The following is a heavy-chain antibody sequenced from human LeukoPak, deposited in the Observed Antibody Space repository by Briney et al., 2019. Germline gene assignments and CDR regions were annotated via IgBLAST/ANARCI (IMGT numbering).Heavy chain of an antibody. CDR2: ISAYNGNT. CDR3: ARVSQWLDSGSNYYYYGTDV. V-gene: IGHV1-18*01. J-gene: IGHJ6*02. CDR1: GYTFTSYG. Sequence: ASVKVSCKASGYTFTSYGISWVRQAPGQGLEWMGWISAYNGNTNYAQKLQGRVTMTTDTSTSTAYMELRSLRSDDTAVYYCARVSQWLDSGSNYYYYGTDVWGQGTTVTVSS. D-gene: IGHD6-19*01.